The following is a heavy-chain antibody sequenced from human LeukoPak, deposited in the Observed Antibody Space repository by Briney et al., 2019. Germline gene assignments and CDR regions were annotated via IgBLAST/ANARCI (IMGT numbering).Heavy chain of an antibody. CDR2: ISGSGGST. CDR3: AKDLEYYDFWSGPQESYYGMDV. J-gene: IGHJ6*02. D-gene: IGHD3-3*01. CDR1: GFTFSSYA. V-gene: IGHV3-23*01. Sequence: GGSLRLSCAASGFTFSSYAMSWVRQAPGKGLEWVSAISGSGGSTCYADSVKGRFTISRDNSKNTLYLQMNSLRAEDTAVYYCAKDLEYYDFWSGPQESYYGMDVWGQGTTVTVSS.